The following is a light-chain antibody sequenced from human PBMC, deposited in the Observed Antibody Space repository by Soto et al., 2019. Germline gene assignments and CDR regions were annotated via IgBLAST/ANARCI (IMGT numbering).Light chain of an antibody. CDR2: EVT. Sequence: QSALTQPPSASGSRGQSVTISCTGTSVDINYVSWFQQHPGKAPKHIICEVTKRPSGVPDRFSGSKSGNTASLTVSGLQDDDEADYYCSSYAGRDIWVFGGGTKLTVL. CDR3: SSYAGRDIWV. CDR1: SVDINY. J-gene: IGLJ3*02. V-gene: IGLV2-8*01.